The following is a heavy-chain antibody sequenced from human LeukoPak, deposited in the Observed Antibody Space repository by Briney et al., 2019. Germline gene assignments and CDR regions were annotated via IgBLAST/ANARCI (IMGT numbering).Heavy chain of an antibody. V-gene: IGHV1-3*04. J-gene: IGHJ4*02. CDR2: INTGNGNT. CDR1: GYTFTDYA. D-gene: IGHD3-22*01. CDR3: AREYYYDETPDY. Sequence: ASVKVSCKTSGYTFTDYAIHWVRQAPGQRLEWMGWINTGNGNTKYSQKFQDRVTITRDTSASTAYMELGSLRSEDTAVYYCAREYYYDETPDYWGQGTLVTVSS.